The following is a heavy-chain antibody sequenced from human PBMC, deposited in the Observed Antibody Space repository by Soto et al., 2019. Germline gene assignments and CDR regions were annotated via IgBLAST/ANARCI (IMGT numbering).Heavy chain of an antibody. Sequence: GASVTVSCKASGYTFTSYGISWVRQAPGQGLEWMGWISAYNGNTNYAQKLQGRVTMTTDTSTSTAYMELRSLRSDDTAVYYCARDRIAVARLVLFGYFDNRGQGTLVTVSS. CDR3: ARDRIAVARLVLFGYFDN. CDR1: GYTFTSYG. D-gene: IGHD6-19*01. V-gene: IGHV1-18*01. CDR2: ISAYNGNT. J-gene: IGHJ4*02.